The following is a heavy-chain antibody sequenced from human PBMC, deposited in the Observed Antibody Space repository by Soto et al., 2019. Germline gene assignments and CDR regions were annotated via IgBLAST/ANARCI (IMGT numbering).Heavy chain of an antibody. D-gene: IGHD2-2*01. CDR2: ICHSGSA. J-gene: IGHJ4*01. V-gene: IGHV4-4*02. Sequence: SETLSLTCAVSGDTISSSYWWSWVRLSPVKGLEWIGEICHSGSANYNPSFKGRVFMSVDKSKNHFSLRLTSVTAADTAVFYCGRLTPVSVLDLWGHGTQVTVSS. CDR1: GDTISSSYW. CDR3: GRLTPVSVLDL.